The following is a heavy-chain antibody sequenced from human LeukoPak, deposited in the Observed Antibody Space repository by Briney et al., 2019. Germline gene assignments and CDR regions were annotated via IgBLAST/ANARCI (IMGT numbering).Heavy chain of an antibody. V-gene: IGHV3-66*02. CDR1: GSTVKRNY. Sequence: GGSLRLSCAVSGSTVKRNYMSWARQAPGQGLEWVSVIYSGGDTYYAGSVKGRFTISRDNSKNTVYLQMNNLRPEDTAVYYCARLDDSNSRGQENDASDVWGQGTTDTVSS. J-gene: IGHJ3*01. CDR3: ARLDDSNSRGQENDASDV. D-gene: IGHD3-22*01. CDR2: IYSGGDT.